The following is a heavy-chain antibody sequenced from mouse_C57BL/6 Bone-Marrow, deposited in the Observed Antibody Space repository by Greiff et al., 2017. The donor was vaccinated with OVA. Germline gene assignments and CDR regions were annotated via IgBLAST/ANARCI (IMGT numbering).Heavy chain of an antibody. CDR1: GFTFSDYY. Sequence: EVKLMESGGGLVQPGGSLKLSCAASGFTFSDYYMYWVRQTPEKRLEWVAYISNGGGSTYYPDTVKRRFTISRDNAKNTLYLQMSRLKSEDTAMYYCASPPFAYWGQGTLVTVSA. CDR3: ASPPFAY. V-gene: IGHV5-12*01. CDR2: ISNGGGST. J-gene: IGHJ3*01.